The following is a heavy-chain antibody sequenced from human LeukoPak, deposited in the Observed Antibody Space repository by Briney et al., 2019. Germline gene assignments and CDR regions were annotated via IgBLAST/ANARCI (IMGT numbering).Heavy chain of an antibody. V-gene: IGHV3-20*04. CDR2: INWSGGRT. CDR3: ARDLTTSDN. D-gene: IGHD1/OR15-1a*01. J-gene: IGHJ4*02. CDR1: GFTFDDYS. Sequence: GGSLRLSCAASGFTFDDYSMSWVRQAPGKGLEWVSGINWSGGRTGYADSLKGRFTISRDNAKNTLYLQMNSLRDEDTALYYCARDLTTSDNWGQGTLVTVSS.